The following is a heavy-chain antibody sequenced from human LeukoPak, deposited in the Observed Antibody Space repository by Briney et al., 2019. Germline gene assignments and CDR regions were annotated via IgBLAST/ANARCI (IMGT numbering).Heavy chain of an antibody. CDR1: GFTFSSYA. CDR2: ISGSGGST. Sequence: GGSLRLSCAASGFTFSSYAMSWVRQAPGKGLEWVSAISGSGGSTYYADSVKGRFTISRDNSKNTLYLQMNSLRAEDTAVYYCANLITMVRGNFDYWGQGTLVTVSS. CDR3: ANLITMVRGNFDY. V-gene: IGHV3-23*01. D-gene: IGHD3-10*01. J-gene: IGHJ4*02.